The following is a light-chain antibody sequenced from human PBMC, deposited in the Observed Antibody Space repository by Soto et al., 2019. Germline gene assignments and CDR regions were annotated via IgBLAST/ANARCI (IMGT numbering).Light chain of an antibody. J-gene: IGKJ3*01. CDR2: GAS. CDR1: QSVRSN. Sequence: EIVMTQSPATLSVSPGGRATLSCRASQSVRSNLAWYQQKPGQAPRLLIYGASTRATGIPARFSGSGSGTEFTLTISSLQSEDFAVYYCQQYNNWPFTFGPGTKVDIK. V-gene: IGKV3-15*01. CDR3: QQYNNWPFT.